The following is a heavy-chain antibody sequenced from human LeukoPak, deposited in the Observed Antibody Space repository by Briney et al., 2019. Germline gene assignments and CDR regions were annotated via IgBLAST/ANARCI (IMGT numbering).Heavy chain of an antibody. Sequence: ASVKVSCKASGYTFTGYYMHWVRQAPGQGLEWMGWINPNSGGTNYAQKFQGRVTMTRDTSISTAYMELSRPRSDDTAVYYCANLYCGGDCYSYWGQGTLVTVSS. D-gene: IGHD2-21*02. CDR2: INPNSGGT. V-gene: IGHV1-2*02. CDR3: ANLYCGGDCYSY. J-gene: IGHJ4*02. CDR1: GYTFTGYY.